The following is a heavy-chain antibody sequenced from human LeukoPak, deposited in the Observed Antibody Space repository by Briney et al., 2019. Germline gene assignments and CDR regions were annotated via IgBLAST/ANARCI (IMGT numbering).Heavy chain of an antibody. CDR2: IWYEGTNK. J-gene: IGHJ5*02. CDR1: GYTFTGYY. CDR3: ARQGGLGNYATGSWFDP. Sequence: SCKAPGYTFTGYYMHLVRQAPGKGLEWVAVIWYEGTNKYYADSVKGRFTISRDNSKNTLYLQMDSLRAEDTAMYYCARQGGLGNYATGSWFDPWGQGTLVTVSS. V-gene: IGHV3-33*01. D-gene: IGHD1-7*01.